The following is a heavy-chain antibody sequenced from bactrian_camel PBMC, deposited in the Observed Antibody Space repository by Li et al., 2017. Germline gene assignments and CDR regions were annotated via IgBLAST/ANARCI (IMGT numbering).Heavy chain of an antibody. CDR2: IEIGGGSVT. CDR3: ANLDGHY. V-gene: IGHV3S40*01. CDR1: GYTHSRYC. J-gene: IGHJ4*01. Sequence: VQLVESGGGSVQSGGSLRLSCAASGYTHSRYCMGWFRQAPGKGLEWVSSIEIGGGSVTSYADSVKGRFAISRDNAKNRVYLELNSLKTDDTAIYYCANLDGHYWGQGTQVTVS.